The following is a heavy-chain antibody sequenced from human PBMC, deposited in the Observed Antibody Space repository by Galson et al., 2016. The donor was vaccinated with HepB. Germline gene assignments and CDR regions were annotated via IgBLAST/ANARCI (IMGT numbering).Heavy chain of an antibody. CDR1: GFTFSTYA. CDR3: ARDPNGDYFGAFDF. J-gene: IGHJ3*01. Sequence: SLRLSCAASGFTFSTYAMTWVHQAPGKGLEWVSSVTGSGSWTYYADSVKGRLTISRDNSKNTLYLQMNSLRAEDTAVYYCARDPNGDYFGAFDFWGQGTMVTVSS. CDR2: VTGSGSWT. D-gene: IGHD4-17*01. V-gene: IGHV3-23*01.